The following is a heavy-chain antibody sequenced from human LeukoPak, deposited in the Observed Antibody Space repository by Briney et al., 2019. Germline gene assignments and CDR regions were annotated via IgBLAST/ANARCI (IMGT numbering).Heavy chain of an antibody. Sequence: SETLSLTCTVSRGSISGYYWSWIRQPPGKELEWIGYIYYSGSTNYNPSLKSRVSISADTSENRFSLKVSSVTAADTAVYHCARGKGYFDYWGQGTLVTVSS. CDR3: ARGKGYFDY. J-gene: IGHJ4*02. CDR2: IYYSGST. CDR1: RGSISGYY. V-gene: IGHV4-59*01.